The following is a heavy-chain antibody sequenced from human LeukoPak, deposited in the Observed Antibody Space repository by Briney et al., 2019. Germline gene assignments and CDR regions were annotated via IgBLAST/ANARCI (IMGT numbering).Heavy chain of an antibody. CDR2: ISDSGAST. CDR3: ATTGGSWYDGSFDY. V-gene: IGHV3-23*01. CDR1: GFTFSSYA. J-gene: IGHJ4*02. Sequence: GGSLRLSCAASGFTFSSYAMSWVRQAPGKGLEWVSGISDSGASTYYPDSVKGRFTISRDNSKNTVYLQLNSLRAEDTAVYYCATTGGSWYDGSFDYWGQGTLVTVSS. D-gene: IGHD6-13*01.